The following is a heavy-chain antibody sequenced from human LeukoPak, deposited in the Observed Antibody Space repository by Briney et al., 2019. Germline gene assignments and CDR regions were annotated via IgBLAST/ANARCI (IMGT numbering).Heavy chain of an antibody. D-gene: IGHD3-10*01. CDR2: INDSGNT. CDR1: GGSISNYV. Sequence: SETLSLTCTVSGGSISNYVRSWIRQPPGKGLEWIGYINDSGNTKDNPSLESRITISVDTSKNQFSLKLSSVTAADTAVYYCARAVGMVRGVIDYWGQGTLVTVSS. V-gene: IGHV4-59*08. CDR3: ARAVGMVRGVIDY. J-gene: IGHJ4*02.